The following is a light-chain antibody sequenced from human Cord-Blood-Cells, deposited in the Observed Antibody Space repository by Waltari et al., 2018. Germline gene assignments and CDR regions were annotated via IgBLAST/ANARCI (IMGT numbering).Light chain of an antibody. CDR3: QQYGSSPMYT. CDR1: QSVSSSY. J-gene: IGKJ2*01. Sequence: EIVLTQSPGTLSLSPGERATLSCRASQSVSSSYLAWYQQKPGQAPRLLIYGASSRATGIPDRFSGSGCRTDFTLTISRLEPEDFAVYYCQQYGSSPMYTFGQGTKLEIK. CDR2: GAS. V-gene: IGKV3-20*01.